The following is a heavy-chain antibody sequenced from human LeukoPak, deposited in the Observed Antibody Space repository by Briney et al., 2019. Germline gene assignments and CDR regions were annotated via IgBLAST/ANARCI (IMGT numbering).Heavy chain of an antibody. CDR2: IRYDGSNK. CDR1: GFTFSSYG. D-gene: IGHD3-22*01. J-gene: IGHJ4*02. CDR3: AKELYYYDSSGYSAFDY. V-gene: IGHV3-30*02. Sequence: GGSLRLSCAASGFTFSSYGMHWVRQAPGKGLEWVAFIRYDGSNKYYADSVKGRFTISGDNSKNTLYLQMNSLRAEDTAVYYCAKELYYYDSSGYSAFDYWGQGTLVTVSS.